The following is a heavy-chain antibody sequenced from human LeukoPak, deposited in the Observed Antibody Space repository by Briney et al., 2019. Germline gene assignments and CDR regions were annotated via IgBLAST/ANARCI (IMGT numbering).Heavy chain of an antibody. V-gene: IGHV3-23*01. J-gene: IGHJ4*02. D-gene: IGHD2-2*01. CDR1: GFTFSSYA. CDR2: ISGSGIST. CDR3: AKDYIGYDQDFDY. Sequence: GGSLRLSCAASGFTFSSYAMSWVRQAPGRGLEWVSSISGSGISTYYANSVKGRFSISRDNSKNTLDLQMNSLGAEDTAVYFCAKDYIGYDQDFDYGGQGTLVTVSS.